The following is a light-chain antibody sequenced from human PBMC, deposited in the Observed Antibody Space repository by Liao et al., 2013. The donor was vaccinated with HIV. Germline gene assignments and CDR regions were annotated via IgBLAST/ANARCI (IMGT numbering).Light chain of an antibody. Sequence: SSELTQPPSVSVSPGQTANITCSGEKLGDKYACWYQQKPGQSPVLVIYQDSKRPSGIPERFSGSNSGNTATLTISGTQAMDEADYYCQAWDSSTVVFGGGTKLTVL. J-gene: IGLJ2*01. CDR3: QAWDSSTVV. CDR2: QDS. V-gene: IGLV3-1*01. CDR1: KLGDKY.